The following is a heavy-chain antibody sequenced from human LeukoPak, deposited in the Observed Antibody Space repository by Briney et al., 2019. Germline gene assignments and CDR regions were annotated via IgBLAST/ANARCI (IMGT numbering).Heavy chain of an antibody. J-gene: IGHJ3*01. CDR1: GGSIISSDYH. CDR3: ARHCCTGPSKRVFDF. Sequence: SETLSLTCTVSGGSIISSDYHWGWVRQPPGKGLEWIGTISYSGNTDYNPSLRSRVAVSVDTSNNQFFLRLSSVTAADTAVYHCARHCCTGPSKRVFDFWGQGTMVTVSS. V-gene: IGHV4-39*01. D-gene: IGHD2-8*02. CDR2: ISYSGNT.